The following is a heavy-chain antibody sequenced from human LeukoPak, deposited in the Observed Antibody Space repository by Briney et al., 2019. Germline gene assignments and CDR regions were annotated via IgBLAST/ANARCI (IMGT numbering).Heavy chain of an antibody. CDR3: AKDLGCSSTSCYGGYYYGMDV. V-gene: IGHV3-30*18. D-gene: IGHD2-2*01. Sequence: GGFLRLSCAASGFTFDDYGMHWVRQAPGKGLEWVAVISYDGSNKYYADSVKGRFTISRDNSKNTLYLQMNSLRAEDAAVYYCAKDLGCSSTSCYGGYYYGMDVWGQGTTVTVSS. CDR2: ISYDGSNK. J-gene: IGHJ6*02. CDR1: GFTFDDYG.